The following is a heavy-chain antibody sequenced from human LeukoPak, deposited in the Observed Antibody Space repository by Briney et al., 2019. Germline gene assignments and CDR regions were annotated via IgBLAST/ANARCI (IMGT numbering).Heavy chain of an antibody. V-gene: IGHV1-69*04. CDR3: ARDRGPGHCGGDCYSSTFDY. D-gene: IGHD2-21*02. Sequence: ASVKVPCKASGGTSSSYTISWVRQAPGQGLEWMGRIIPILGIANYAQKFQGRVTITADKSTSTAYMELSSLRSEDTAVYYCARDRGPGHCGGDCYSSTFDYWGQGTLVTVSS. CDR1: GGTSSSYT. CDR2: IIPILGIA. J-gene: IGHJ4*02.